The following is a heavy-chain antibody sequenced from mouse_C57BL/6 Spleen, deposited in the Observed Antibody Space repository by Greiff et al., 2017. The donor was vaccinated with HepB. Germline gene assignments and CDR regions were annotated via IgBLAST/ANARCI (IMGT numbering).Heavy chain of an antibody. CDR2: INPNNGGT. CDR3: AREDGNYGHYFDY. J-gene: IGHJ2*01. CDR1: GYTFTDYY. D-gene: IGHD2-1*01. V-gene: IGHV1-26*01. Sequence: EVQLQQSGPELVKPGASVKISCKASGYTFTDYYMNWVKQSHGKSLEWIGDINPNNGGTSYNQKFKGKATLTVDKSSSTAYMELRSLTSEDSAVYYCAREDGNYGHYFDYWGQGTTLTVSS.